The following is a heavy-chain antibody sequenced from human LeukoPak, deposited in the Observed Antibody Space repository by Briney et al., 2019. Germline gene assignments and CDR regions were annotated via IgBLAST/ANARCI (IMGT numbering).Heavy chain of an antibody. V-gene: IGHV4-34*01. CDR2: INHSGST. CDR1: GGSFSGYY. J-gene: IGHJ4*02. D-gene: IGHD1-26*01. Sequence: SETLSLTCAVYGGSFSGYYWSWIRQPPGKGLEWIGEINHSGSTNYNPSLKSRVTISVDTSKNQFSLKLSSVTAADTAVYYCARAYSGSAPHIDYWGQGTLVTVSS. CDR3: ARAYSGSAPHIDY.